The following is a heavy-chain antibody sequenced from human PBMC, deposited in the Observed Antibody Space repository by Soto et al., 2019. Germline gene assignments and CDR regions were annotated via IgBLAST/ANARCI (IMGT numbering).Heavy chain of an antibody. CDR1: GFSLNTGGVG. D-gene: IGHD6-19*01. CDR2: IYWDDDK. Sequence: QITLKESGPTVVKPTQTLTLTCSLSGFSLNTGGVGVGWIRQPPGKALEWLAVIYWDDDKSWNPSLRDRLTITRDASDDQVVLTGPNMDPVATGTYYCARRRGGFGGGWTTPYFDYWGQGTLVTVSS. J-gene: IGHJ4*02. CDR3: ARRRGGFGGGWTTPYFDY. V-gene: IGHV2-5*02.